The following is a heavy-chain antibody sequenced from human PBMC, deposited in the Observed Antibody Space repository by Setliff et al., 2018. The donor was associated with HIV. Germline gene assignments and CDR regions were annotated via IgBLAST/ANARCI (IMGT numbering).Heavy chain of an antibody. D-gene: IGHD2-15*01. CDR3: AINPSRGGICPDAFDI. V-gene: IGHV4-61*01. CDR2: IYYSGSI. J-gene: IGHJ3*02. CDR1: GGSVSSGSYY. Sequence: SETLSLTCSVSGGSVSSGSYYWSWIRQPPGKGLEWIGYIYYSGSIKYNPPLKSRVTITVDTSKNQFSLKLSSVTAAATAVYYCAINPSRGGICPDAFDIWGRGTMVTVSS.